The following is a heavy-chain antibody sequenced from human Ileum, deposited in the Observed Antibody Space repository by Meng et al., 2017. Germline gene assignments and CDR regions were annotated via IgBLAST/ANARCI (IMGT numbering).Heavy chain of an antibody. CDR3: VRGYTRSYYYDNSGLDY. V-gene: IGHV3-20*04. Sequence: GESLKISCAASGFSFIDYDMYWVRQPPGKGLEWLSVASRHGGATFYSDSIKGRFTVARDNAENSMSLQMNSLRGEDTALYYCVRGYTRSYYYDNSGLDYWGQGVLVTVSS. CDR2: ASRHGGAT. J-gene: IGHJ4*02. CDR1: GFSFIDYD. D-gene: IGHD3-22*01.